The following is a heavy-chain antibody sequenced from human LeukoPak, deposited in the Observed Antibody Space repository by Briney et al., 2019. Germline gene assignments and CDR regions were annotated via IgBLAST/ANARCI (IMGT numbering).Heavy chain of an antibody. V-gene: IGHV3-33*01. J-gene: IGHJ4*02. Sequence: GGSLRLSCAASGFTFSSYGMHWVRQAPGKGLEWLAVIWYDGGNKYYTDSVEGRFTISRDNSKNTLYLQMNSLRAEDTAVYYCTAGSGSYRIDYWGQGTLVIVSS. CDR3: TAGSGSYRIDY. D-gene: IGHD3-10*01. CDR2: IWYDGGNK. CDR1: GFTFSSYG.